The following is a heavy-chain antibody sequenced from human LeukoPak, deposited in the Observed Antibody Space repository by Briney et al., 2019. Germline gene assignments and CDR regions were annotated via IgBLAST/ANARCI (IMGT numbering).Heavy chain of an antibody. CDR2: IYYSGST. CDR3: ARDLPFMY. D-gene: IGHD3-16*01. V-gene: IGHV4-59*01. Sequence: SETLSLTCTVSGGSISSYYWSWIRQPPGKGLEWIGYIYYSGSTNYNPSLKSRVTISVDTSKNQFSLKLSSVTATDTAAYYCARDLPFMYWGQGTLVTVSA. CDR1: GGSISSYY. J-gene: IGHJ4*02.